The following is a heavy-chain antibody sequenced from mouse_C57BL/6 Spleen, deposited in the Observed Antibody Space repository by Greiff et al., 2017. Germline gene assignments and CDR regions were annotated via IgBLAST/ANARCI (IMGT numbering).Heavy chain of an antibody. V-gene: IGHV1-22*01. D-gene: IGHD1-1*01. CDR1: GYTFTDYN. CDR2: INPNNGGT. J-gene: IGHJ3*01. Sequence: EVQLVESGPELVKPGASVKMSCKASGYTFTDYNMHWVKQSHGKSLEWIGYINPNNGGTSYNQKFKGKATLTVNKSSSTAYMELRSLTSEDSAVYYCARFRSTDGGFAYWGQGTLVTVSA. CDR3: ARFRSTDGGFAY.